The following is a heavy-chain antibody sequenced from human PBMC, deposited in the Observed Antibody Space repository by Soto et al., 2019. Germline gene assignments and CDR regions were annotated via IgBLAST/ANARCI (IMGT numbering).Heavy chain of an antibody. V-gene: IGHV1-3*01. Sequence: ASLKVSCKASGYTFTSYAMHWVRQAPGQRLEWMGWINAGNGNTKYSQKFQGRVTITRDTSASTAYMELSSLRSEDTAVYYCARGITLPTPLDYWGQGTLVTVSS. D-gene: IGHD1-20*01. CDR2: INAGNGNT. CDR3: ARGITLPTPLDY. CDR1: GYTFTSYA. J-gene: IGHJ4*02.